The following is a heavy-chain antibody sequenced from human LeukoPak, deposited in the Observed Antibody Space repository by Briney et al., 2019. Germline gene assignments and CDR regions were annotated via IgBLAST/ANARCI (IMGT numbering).Heavy chain of an antibody. Sequence: SQTLSLTCTVSGTGSIISGGHYWSWIRQHPGKGLEWLGYVYYSGSTYYDPSLKIRLSISVDTSKNQLSLNLNSVTAADTAVYYCARLLYSYGPTPNYFDYWGQGTLVTVSS. CDR3: ARLLYSYGPTPNYFDY. D-gene: IGHD5-18*01. CDR2: VYYSGST. J-gene: IGHJ4*02. V-gene: IGHV4-31*03. CDR1: GTGSIISGGHY.